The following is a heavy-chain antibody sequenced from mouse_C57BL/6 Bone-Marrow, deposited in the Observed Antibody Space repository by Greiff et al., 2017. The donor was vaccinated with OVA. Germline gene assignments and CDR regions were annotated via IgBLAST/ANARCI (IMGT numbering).Heavy chain of an antibody. CDR2: ISNLAYRI. Sequence: EVKLVESGGGLVQPGGSLKLSCAASGFTFSDYGMAWVRQAPRKGPEWVAFISNLAYRIYYADTVTGRFTISRENAKNTLYLEMSSLRSEDTAMYYCARKGDYYGSSYWYFDVWGTGTTVTVSS. J-gene: IGHJ1*03. CDR1: GFTFSDYG. CDR3: ARKGDYYGSSYWYFDV. D-gene: IGHD1-1*01. V-gene: IGHV5-15*01.